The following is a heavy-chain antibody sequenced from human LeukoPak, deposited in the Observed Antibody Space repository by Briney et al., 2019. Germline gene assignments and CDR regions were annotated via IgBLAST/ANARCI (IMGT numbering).Heavy chain of an antibody. J-gene: IGHJ4*02. D-gene: IGHD6-19*01. CDR1: GGSSSSYY. V-gene: IGHV4-59*01. CDR3: ARNRRSRIAVAGTGFDY. Sequence: SETLSRTCTVPGGSSSSYYWSWIRQHQGKGLKWIGNIYYSGSTNYNPSLKSRVTISVDTSKNQFSLKLSSVTAADTAVYYCARNRRSRIAVAGTGFDYWGQGTLVTVSS. CDR2: IYYSGST.